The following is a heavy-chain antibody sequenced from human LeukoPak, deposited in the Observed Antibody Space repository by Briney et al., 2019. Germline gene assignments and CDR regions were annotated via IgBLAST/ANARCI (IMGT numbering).Heavy chain of an antibody. Sequence: GGSLRLSCAASGFTYTSYAMSWVRQAPGKGLEWVSTISSSGGSTYYADSVKGRFTISIDNSMNTLYLQMNSLRAEDTAVYYCSKVVGATTRVYFDYWGQGTLVTVSS. V-gene: IGHV3-23*01. D-gene: IGHD1-26*01. CDR2: ISSSGGST. CDR3: SKVVGATTRVYFDY. CDR1: GFTYTSYA. J-gene: IGHJ4*02.